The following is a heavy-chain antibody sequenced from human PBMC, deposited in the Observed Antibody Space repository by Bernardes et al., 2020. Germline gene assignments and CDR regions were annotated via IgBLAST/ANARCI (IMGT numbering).Heavy chain of an antibody. V-gene: IGHV4-61*01. CDR2: IYYSGST. CDR3: AREGTRGRHFDY. D-gene: IGHD3-10*01. J-gene: IGHJ4*02. CDR1: GGSVSSGSYY. Sequence: SETLSLTRTVSGGSVSSGSYYWSWIRQPPGKGLEWIGYIYYSGSTNYNPSLKSRVTISVDTSKNQFSLKLSSVTAADTAVYYCAREGTRGRHFDYWGQGTLVTVSS.